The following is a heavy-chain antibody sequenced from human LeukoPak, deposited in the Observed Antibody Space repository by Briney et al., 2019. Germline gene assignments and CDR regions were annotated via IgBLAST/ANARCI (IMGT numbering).Heavy chain of an antibody. CDR3: ARLVLAADSNWFDP. CDR1: GYTFTSYD. Sequence: ASVKVSCKASGYTFTSYDINWVRQATGQGLEWMGWMNPNSGNTGYAQKFQGRVTMTRNTSISTAYMELSGLRSEDTAVYYCARLVLAADSNWFDPWGQGTLVTVSS. J-gene: IGHJ5*02. D-gene: IGHD6-13*01. CDR2: MNPNSGNT. V-gene: IGHV1-8*01.